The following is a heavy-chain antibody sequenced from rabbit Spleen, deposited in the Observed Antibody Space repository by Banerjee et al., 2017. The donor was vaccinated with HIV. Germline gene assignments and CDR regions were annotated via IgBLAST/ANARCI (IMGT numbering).Heavy chain of an antibody. D-gene: IGHD6-1*01. Sequence: QSLEESGGDLVKPGASLTLTCTASGVSFSSSSYMCWVRQAPGKGLEWVACAVAGSSGSTYSATWAKGRFTISKTSSTTVTLQLNSLSAADTARYFCARGGRSYSLWGQGTLVTVS. CDR2: AVAGSSGST. J-gene: IGHJ3*01. V-gene: IGHV1S40*01. CDR1: GVSFSSSSY. CDR3: ARGGRSYSL.